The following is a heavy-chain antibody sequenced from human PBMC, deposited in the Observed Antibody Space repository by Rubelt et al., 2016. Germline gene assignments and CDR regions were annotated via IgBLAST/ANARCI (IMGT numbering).Heavy chain of an antibody. Sequence: HVQLQESGPGLVKPSGTLSLTCAVSGGSISSSNWWSWVRQPPGKGLEWIAEIYHSWSTNYNPSLKSRVTRSVDRSKNQFSLKLTPVTAADTAVYYCELGDHSGTPIDYWGQGTVVTVSS. V-gene: IGHV4-4*02. CDR1: GGSISSSNW. CDR3: ELGDHSGTPIDY. D-gene: IGHD1-1*01. CDR2: IYHSWST. J-gene: IGHJ4*02.